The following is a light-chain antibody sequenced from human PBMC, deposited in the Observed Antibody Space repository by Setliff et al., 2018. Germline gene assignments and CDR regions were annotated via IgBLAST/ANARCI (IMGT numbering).Light chain of an antibody. V-gene: IGLV2-8*01. CDR3: SSYADSNIFL. CDR1: SNDVWGHNY. Sequence: QSVLAQPPSASGSPGQSVTISCTGTSNDVWGHNYVSWYQQHPGKAPQLIIYDVTKRPSGVPDRFSGSKSGNTASLIVSGLQAEDEAEYYCSSYADSNIFLFGSGTKVTVL. J-gene: IGLJ1*01. CDR2: DVT.